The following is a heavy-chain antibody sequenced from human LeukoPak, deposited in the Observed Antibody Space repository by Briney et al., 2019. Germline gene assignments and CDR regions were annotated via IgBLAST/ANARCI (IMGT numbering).Heavy chain of an antibody. D-gene: IGHD1-26*01. CDR3: ARHQMWDYDS. CDR2: IYYSGST. Sequence: SETLSLTCTVSGGSISSSRYYWGWIRQPPGKGLEWIGSIYYSGSTYYNPSLKSRVTISVDTSKNQFSLKLSSVTAADTAVYYCARHQMWDYDSWGQGTLVTVSS. J-gene: IGHJ4*02. CDR1: GGSISSSRYY. V-gene: IGHV4-39*01.